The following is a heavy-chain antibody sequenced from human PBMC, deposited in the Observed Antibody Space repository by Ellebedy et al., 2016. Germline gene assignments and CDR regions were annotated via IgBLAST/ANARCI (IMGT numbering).Heavy chain of an antibody. V-gene: IGHV4-4*07. Sequence: SETLSLTXSVSGDSFFAYYWNWIRQPAGKGLEWIWRIHHNGVTTYSPSLQSRVSVSLHTSNRQFSLNLNSVTDADTAVYYCAREGRGSYDAWGQGIVVTVSS. D-gene: IGHD3-10*01. J-gene: IGHJ5*02. CDR3: AREGRGSYDA. CDR1: GDSFFAYY. CDR2: IHHNGVT.